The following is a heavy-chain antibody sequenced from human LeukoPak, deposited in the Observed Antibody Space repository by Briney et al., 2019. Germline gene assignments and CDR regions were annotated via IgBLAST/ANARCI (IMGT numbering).Heavy chain of an antibody. CDR2: IYSGGST. CDR1: GFTVSSNY. Sequence: GGSLRLSCAASGFTVSSNYMSWVRQAPGKGLEWVSVIYSGGSTYYADSVKGRFTVSRDDSENTLYLQMRSLRVEDTAMYYCAKTSRWDFDYWGQGTLVTVSS. V-gene: IGHV3-53*05. D-gene: IGHD4-23*01. J-gene: IGHJ4*02. CDR3: AKTSRWDFDY.